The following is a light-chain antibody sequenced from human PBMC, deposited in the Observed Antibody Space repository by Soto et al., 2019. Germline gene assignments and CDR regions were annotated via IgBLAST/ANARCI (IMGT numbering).Light chain of an antibody. CDR1: SSNIGVNS. CDR3: ATWDDSLSGVV. V-gene: IGLV1-47*01. CDR2: TNN. J-gene: IGLJ2*01. Sequence: QSVLTQPPSASGTPGQRVTISCSGSSSNIGVNSVYWYQQLPGTAPKLLIYTNNQRPSGVPDRFSGSKSGTSASLAISGLRSDDEADYHCATWDDSLSGVVFGGGTKLTVL.